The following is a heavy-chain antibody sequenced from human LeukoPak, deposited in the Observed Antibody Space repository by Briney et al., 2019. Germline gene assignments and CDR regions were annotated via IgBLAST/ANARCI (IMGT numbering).Heavy chain of an antibody. J-gene: IGHJ4*02. D-gene: IGHD3-22*01. V-gene: IGHV3-23*01. CDR3: AKSPDSSGYFSASNY. CDR2: ISGSGGST. Sequence: PGGSLRLSCAASGFTFSSYAMSWVRQAPGKGLEWVSAISGSGGSTYYADSVKGRFTISRDNSKNTLYLQMNSLRAEDTAVYYCAKSPDSSGYFSASNYWGQGTLVTVSS. CDR1: GFTFSSYA.